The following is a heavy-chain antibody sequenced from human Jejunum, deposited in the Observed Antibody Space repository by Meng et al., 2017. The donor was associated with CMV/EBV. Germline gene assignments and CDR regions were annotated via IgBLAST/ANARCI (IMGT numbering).Heavy chain of an antibody. CDR2: IYRSGRT. J-gene: IGHJ4*02. Sequence: TVAGYSIRNGKDWGWIRQPPGKGLEWIGSIYRSGRTYYNPSLKSRVTISVDTSKNQFSLNLSSVTAADTAVYSCARDATTRFDYWGQGTPVTVSS. V-gene: IGHV4-38-2*02. D-gene: IGHD4-11*01. CDR1: GYSIRNGKD. CDR3: ARDATTRFDY.